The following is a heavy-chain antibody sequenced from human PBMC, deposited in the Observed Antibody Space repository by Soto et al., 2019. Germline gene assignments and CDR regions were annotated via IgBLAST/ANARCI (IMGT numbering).Heavy chain of an antibody. V-gene: IGHV4-59*01. D-gene: IGHD6-6*01. CDR3: ARESSSPGGMDV. Sequence: SETLSLTYTVSGGSISSYYWSWIRQPPGKGLEWIGYIYYSGSTNYNPSLKSRVTISVDTSKNQFSLKLSSVTAADTAVYYCARESSSPGGMDVWGQGTTVTVSS. CDR2: IYYSGST. J-gene: IGHJ6*02. CDR1: GGSISSYY.